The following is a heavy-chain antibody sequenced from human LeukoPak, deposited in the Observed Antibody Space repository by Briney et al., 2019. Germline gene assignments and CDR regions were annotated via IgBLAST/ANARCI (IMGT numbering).Heavy chain of an antibody. CDR2: IDSGSTTM. CDR1: ESTFSIYS. V-gene: IGHV3-48*04. J-gene: IGHJ4*02. D-gene: IGHD5-12*01. CDR3: VRSDSGYTY. Sequence: PGGSLRLSCATFESTFSIYSMVWVRQAPGKGLEWVSFIDSGSTTMFYADSVKGQFTISRDNAKNSLYLQMNSLRAEDTAVYYCVRSDSGYTYWSQGTLVTVSS.